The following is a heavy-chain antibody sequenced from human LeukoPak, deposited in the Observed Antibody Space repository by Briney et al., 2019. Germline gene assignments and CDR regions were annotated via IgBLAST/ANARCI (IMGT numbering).Heavy chain of an antibody. CDR1: GGSINGYY. CDR2: IYYSGST. CDR3: ARVGGTNYYYYGMDV. Sequence: PSETLSLTCTVSGGSINGYYWSWIRQPPGKGLEWIGYIYYSGSTNYNPSLKSRVTISVDTSKNQFFLKVSSVTAADTAVYYCARVGGTNYYYYGMDVWGQGTTVTVSS. D-gene: IGHD1-26*01. J-gene: IGHJ6*02. V-gene: IGHV4-59*01.